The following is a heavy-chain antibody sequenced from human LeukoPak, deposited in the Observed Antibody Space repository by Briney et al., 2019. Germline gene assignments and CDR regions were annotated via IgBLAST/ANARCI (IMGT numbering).Heavy chain of an antibody. CDR1: GFTFDDYA. CDR2: ISWNSGSI. J-gene: IGHJ4*02. V-gene: IGHV3-9*01. CDR3: ANGLSS. D-gene: IGHD3-3*02. Sequence: GGSLRLSCADSGFTFDDYAMHWVRQAPGKGLEWVSGISWNSGSIGYADSVKGRFTISRDNAKNSLYLQMNSLRAEDTALYYCANGLSSWGQGTLVTVSS.